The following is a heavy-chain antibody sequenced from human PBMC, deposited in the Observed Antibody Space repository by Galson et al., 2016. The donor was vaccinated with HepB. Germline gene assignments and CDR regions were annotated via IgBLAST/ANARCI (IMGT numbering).Heavy chain of an antibody. D-gene: IGHD7-27*01. CDR2: TYYRSKWWT. Sequence: CAISGDNVSTNSAAWNWIRQSPSRGLEWLGRTYYRSKWWTYYALSVEGRITINPDTSKNQISLHLNSVTPEDTAVYYCARGEANWDGGGDNWLDPWGQGTLVTVSS. J-gene: IGHJ5*02. V-gene: IGHV6-1*01. CDR1: GDNVSTNSAA. CDR3: ARGEANWDGGGDNWLDP.